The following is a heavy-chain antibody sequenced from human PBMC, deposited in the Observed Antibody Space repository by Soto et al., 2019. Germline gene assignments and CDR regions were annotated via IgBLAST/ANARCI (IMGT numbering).Heavy chain of an antibody. CDR1: GYTFITYG. CDR2: ISTYNGDT. CDR3: ARGPTDYYDNSGDYSLDY. D-gene: IGHD3-22*01. Sequence: QVQLVQSGAEVKEPGASVKVSCKASGYTFITYGMSWVRQAPGQGLDWMGWISTYNGDTKYADRLQGRVTMTTDTTTSTAYMELRSLRSDDTAVYYCARGPTDYYDNSGDYSLDYWGQGTLVTVSS. J-gene: IGHJ4*02. V-gene: IGHV1-18*01.